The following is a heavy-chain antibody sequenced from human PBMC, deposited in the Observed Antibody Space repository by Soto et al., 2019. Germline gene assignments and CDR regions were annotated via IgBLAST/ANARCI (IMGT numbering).Heavy chain of an antibody. CDR1: GYTFTSYD. V-gene: IGHV1-8*01. Sequence: ASVKVSCKASGYTFTSYDINWVRQATGQGLEWMGWMNPNSGNTGYAQKFQGRVTMTRNTSISTAYMELSSLRSEDTAVYYCARGYPPQYSSGPNHDYWGQGTLVTVSS. J-gene: IGHJ4*02. CDR2: MNPNSGNT. D-gene: IGHD3-22*01. CDR3: ARGYPPQYSSGPNHDY.